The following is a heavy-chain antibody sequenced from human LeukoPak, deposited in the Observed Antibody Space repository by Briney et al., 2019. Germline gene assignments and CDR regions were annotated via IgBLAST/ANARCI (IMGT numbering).Heavy chain of an antibody. J-gene: IGHJ4*02. CDR2: FDPEDGET. Sequence: GASVKVSCKVSGYTLTQLSMHWVRQAPGKGVGGRGGFDPEDGETIYAQKFQGRVTMTEDTSTDTAYMELSSLRSEDTAVYYCATEMPRYCSGGSCPINDFDYWGQGTLVTVSS. D-gene: IGHD2-15*01. V-gene: IGHV1-24*01. CDR3: ATEMPRYCSGGSCPINDFDY. CDR1: GYTLTQLS.